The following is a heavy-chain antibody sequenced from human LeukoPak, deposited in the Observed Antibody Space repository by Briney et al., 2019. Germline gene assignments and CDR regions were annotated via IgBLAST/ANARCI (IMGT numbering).Heavy chain of an antibody. D-gene: IGHD3-9*01. CDR2: INHSGST. V-gene: IGHV4-34*01. CDR1: GFTFSDYY. J-gene: IGHJ4*02. Sequence: GSLRLSCAASGFTFSDYYMSWIRQPPGKGLEWIGEINHSGSTNYNPSLKSRVTISVDTSKNQFSLKLSSVTAADTAVYYCARGRGVTIFYLDYWGQGTLVTASS. CDR3: ARGRGVTIFYLDY.